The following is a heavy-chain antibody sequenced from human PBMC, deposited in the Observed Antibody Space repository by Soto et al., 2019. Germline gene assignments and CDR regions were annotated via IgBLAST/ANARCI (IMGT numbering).Heavy chain of an antibody. Sequence: GSLRLSCAASGFTFSSYAMSWVRQAPGKGLEWVSGISGSGGSTYYADSVKGRFTISRDNSKNTLYLQMNSLRADDTAVYYCAKVMVKNWFDPWGQGTLVTVSS. CDR1: GFTFSSYA. V-gene: IGHV3-23*01. D-gene: IGHD5-18*01. CDR2: ISGSGGST. J-gene: IGHJ5*02. CDR3: AKVMVKNWFDP.